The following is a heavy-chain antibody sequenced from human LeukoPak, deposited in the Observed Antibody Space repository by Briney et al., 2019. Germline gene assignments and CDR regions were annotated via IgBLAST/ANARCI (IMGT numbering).Heavy chain of an antibody. Sequence: PSETLSLTCTVSGGSISSYYWSWIRQPAGKGLEWIGRIYTSGSTNHNPSLKSRVTMSVDTSKNQFSLKLSSVAAADTAVYYCARTRGYGDKYNWFDPWGQGTLVTVSS. J-gene: IGHJ5*02. CDR3: ARTRGYGDKYNWFDP. D-gene: IGHD4-17*01. V-gene: IGHV4-4*07. CDR2: IYTSGST. CDR1: GGSISSYY.